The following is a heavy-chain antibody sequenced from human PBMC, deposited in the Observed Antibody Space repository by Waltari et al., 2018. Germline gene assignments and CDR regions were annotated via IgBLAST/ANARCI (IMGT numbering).Heavy chain of an antibody. Sequence: QVQLVQSGAEVKKPGSSVKVSCKASGGTFSSYAISWVRQAPGQGLEWMGGIIPIFGTANYAPEVQGRVTITADKSTSTAYMELSSLRSEDTAVYYCAVPPYYDSSGYYNYYYYMDVWGKGTTVTVSS. J-gene: IGHJ6*03. CDR2: IIPIFGTA. V-gene: IGHV1-69*14. D-gene: IGHD3-22*01. CDR3: AVPPYYDSSGYYNYYYYMDV. CDR1: GGTFSSYA.